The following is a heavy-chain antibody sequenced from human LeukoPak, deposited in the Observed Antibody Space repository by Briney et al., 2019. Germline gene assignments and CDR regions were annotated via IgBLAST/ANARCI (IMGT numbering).Heavy chain of an antibody. CDR2: IYYSGST. J-gene: IGHJ5*02. D-gene: IGHD6-13*01. CDR3: ARDRAGGRQQLEFPLHWFDP. V-gene: IGHV4-59*01. CDR1: GGSISSYY. Sequence: PSETLSLTCTVSGGSISSYYWSWIRQPPGKGLEWIGYIYYSGSTNYNPSLKSRVTIPVDTSKNQFSLKLSSVTAADTAVYYCARDRAGGRQQLEFPLHWFDPWGQGTLVTVSS.